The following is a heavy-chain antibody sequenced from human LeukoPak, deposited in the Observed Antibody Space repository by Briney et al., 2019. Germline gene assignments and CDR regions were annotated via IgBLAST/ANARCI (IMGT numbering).Heavy chain of an antibody. CDR1: GFTFGDYA. CDR2: IRAKTYGGTT. CDR3: ARADYGGNAGGF. D-gene: IGHD4-23*01. V-gene: IGHV3-49*03. J-gene: IGHJ4*02. Sequence: GGSLRLSCTASGFTFGDYAMSWFRQAPGKGLSWVGFIRAKTYGGTTQYAASVKYRFTISRDDSKSIAYLQMNSLKTEDTAVYYCARADYGGNAGGFWGQGTLVTVSS.